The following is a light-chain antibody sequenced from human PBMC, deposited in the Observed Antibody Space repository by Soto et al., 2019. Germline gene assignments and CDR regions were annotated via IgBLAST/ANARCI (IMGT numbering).Light chain of an antibody. CDR1: QNISSF. J-gene: IGKJ3*01. Sequence: EIVLTQSPAALSLSPGERATLSCRASQNISSFLAWYQQKPGQAPRLLIYDVSNRATGIPARFSGSGSGTDFTLSISSLEPEDFAVYYCQQRSYWLFGPGTKVDIK. CDR3: QQRSYWL. CDR2: DVS. V-gene: IGKV3-11*01.